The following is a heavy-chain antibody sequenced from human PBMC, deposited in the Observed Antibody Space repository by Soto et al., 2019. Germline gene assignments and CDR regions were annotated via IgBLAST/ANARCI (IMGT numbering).Heavy chain of an antibody. Sequence: QVQLVESGGGLVKPGGSLRLSCAAFGITFSDCYMNWIRQAPGKGLEWVSYMSSSGDSINYAGSVRGRFTVSRDNAKNSLYPQMNSLRAEDTAMYYCARVRFGQWGYAMDVWGQGTTVTVSS. CDR1: GITFSDCY. CDR3: ARVRFGQWGYAMDV. J-gene: IGHJ6*02. D-gene: IGHD3-10*01. CDR2: MSSSGDSI. V-gene: IGHV3-11*01.